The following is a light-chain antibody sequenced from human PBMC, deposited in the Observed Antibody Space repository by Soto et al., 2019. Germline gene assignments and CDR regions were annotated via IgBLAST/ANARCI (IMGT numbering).Light chain of an antibody. Sequence: ALTQPASLSGSPGQSITVSCTGTSSDGGGYNYVSWSQQHPGKAPQLMIYKVTKRPAGVPDRFSGSKSGNTASLTVSGLQAEDEADYYCSSYTGGNPSYVFGTGTKVTVL. CDR2: KVT. CDR3: SSYTGGNPSYV. J-gene: IGLJ1*01. V-gene: IGLV2-8*01. CDR1: SSDGGGYNY.